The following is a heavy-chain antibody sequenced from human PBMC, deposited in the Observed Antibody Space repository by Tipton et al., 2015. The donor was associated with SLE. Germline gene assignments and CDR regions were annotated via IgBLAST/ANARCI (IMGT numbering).Heavy chain of an antibody. J-gene: IGHJ2*01. CDR3: ARGELGQLPSYWYFDL. D-gene: IGHD3-16*01. V-gene: IGHV4-59*07. Sequence: TLSLTCTVSGGSISSYYWSWIRQPPGKGLEWIGYIYYSGSTNHNPSLKSRVTISVDTSKNQFSLKLSSVTAADTAVYYCARGELGQLPSYWYFDLWGRGTLVTVSS. CDR1: GGSISSYY. CDR2: IYYSGST.